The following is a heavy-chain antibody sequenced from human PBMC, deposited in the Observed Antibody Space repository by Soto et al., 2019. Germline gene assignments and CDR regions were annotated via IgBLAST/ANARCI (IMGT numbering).Heavy chain of an antibody. V-gene: IGHV4-30-4*01. J-gene: IGHJ6*02. CDR1: GGSISSGDYY. D-gene: IGHD1-26*01. CDR3: AREVERTYGMDV. Sequence: SETLSLTCTVSGGSISSGDYYWSWIRQPPGKGLEWIGYIYYSGSTYYNPSLKSRVTISVDTSKNQFSLKLSSVTAADTAVYYCAREVERTYGMDVWGQGTTITVSS. CDR2: IYYSGST.